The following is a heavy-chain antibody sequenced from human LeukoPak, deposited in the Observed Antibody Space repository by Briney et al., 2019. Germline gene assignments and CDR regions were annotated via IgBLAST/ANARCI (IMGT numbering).Heavy chain of an antibody. V-gene: IGHV3-30*04. J-gene: IGHJ4*02. CDR3: CLLDY. CDR2: ISYDGSNK. Sequence: GSLRLSCAASGFTFSSYATHWVRQAPGKGLEWVAVISYDGSNKYYADSVKGRFTISRDNSKNTLYLQMNSLRAEDTAVYYCCLLDYWGQGTLVTVSS. CDR1: GFTFSSYA. D-gene: IGHD3-16*01.